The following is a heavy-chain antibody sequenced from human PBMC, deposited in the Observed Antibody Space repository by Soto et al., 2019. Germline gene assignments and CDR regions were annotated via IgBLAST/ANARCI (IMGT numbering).Heavy chain of an antibody. CDR2: ISDDGNTK. CDR3: ASSYFYVSRGYSPFHN. Sequence: QVQLVESGGGVVQPGTSLRLSCAASGFSFGTYAMYWVHQAPGRGLEWVAVISDDGNTKYYADYVKGRFTISRDNSRNTLYLQIYSLRTEDAAVYYCASSYFYVSRGYSPFHNWGQGTLVNFSS. CDR1: GFSFGTYA. D-gene: IGHD3-22*01. J-gene: IGHJ4*02. V-gene: IGHV3-30-3*01.